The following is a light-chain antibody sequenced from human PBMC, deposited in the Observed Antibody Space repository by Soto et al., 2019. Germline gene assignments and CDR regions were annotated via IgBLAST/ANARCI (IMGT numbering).Light chain of an antibody. CDR1: QSISY. J-gene: IGKJ2*01. CDR2: AAS. CDR3: QQSYSSPYT. V-gene: IGKV1-39*01. Sequence: DIQMTQSPSSLSASVGDRVTITCRASQSISYLNWYQQKPGKAPKLLIYAASSLQSGVPSRFSGSGSGTDFTLTFSSLQPEDFATYYCQQSYSSPYTFGQGTKLEIK.